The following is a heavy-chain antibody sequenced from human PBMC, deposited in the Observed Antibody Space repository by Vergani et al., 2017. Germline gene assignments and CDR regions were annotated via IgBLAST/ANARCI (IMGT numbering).Heavy chain of an antibody. J-gene: IGHJ4*02. V-gene: IGHV3-30*18. D-gene: IGHD2-21*02. Sequence: QVQLVESGGGVVQPGRSLRLSCAASGFTFSSYGMHWVRQAPGKGLEWVAVISYDGSNKYYADSVKGRFTISRDNSKNTLYLQMNSLRAEDTAVYYRAKDPLGEAYCGGDCYSGLGYFDYWGQGTLVTVSS. CDR3: AKDPLGEAYCGGDCYSGLGYFDY. CDR1: GFTFSSYG. CDR2: ISYDGSNK.